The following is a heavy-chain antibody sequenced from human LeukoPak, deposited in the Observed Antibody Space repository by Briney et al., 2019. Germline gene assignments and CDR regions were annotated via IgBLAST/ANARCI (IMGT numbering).Heavy chain of an antibody. CDR1: GYTFTGYY. Sequence: GASVKVSCKASGYTFTGYYIHWVRQAPGQGLEWMGRIIPIFGTANYAQKFQGRVTITTDESTSTAYMELSSLRSEDTAVYYCARDLGGPSWFDPWGQGTLVTVSS. CDR3: ARDLGGPSWFDP. D-gene: IGHD3-10*01. J-gene: IGHJ5*02. CDR2: IIPIFGTA. V-gene: IGHV1-69*05.